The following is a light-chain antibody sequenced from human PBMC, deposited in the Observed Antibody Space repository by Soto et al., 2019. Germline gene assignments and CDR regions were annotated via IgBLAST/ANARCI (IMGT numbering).Light chain of an antibody. J-gene: IGKJ1*01. Sequence: DIVMTQTPVSLAVPLGDRATINSTSSQSVLYSSNNKNYLAWYQQKPGQTPKLLIYWASTRESGVPYRFSGSGSGTDFTLTISSLQAEDVAVYYCQQYYSTPQTFGQGTKVAIK. CDR1: QSVLYSSNNKNY. CDR3: QQYYSTPQT. V-gene: IGKV4-1*01. CDR2: WAS.